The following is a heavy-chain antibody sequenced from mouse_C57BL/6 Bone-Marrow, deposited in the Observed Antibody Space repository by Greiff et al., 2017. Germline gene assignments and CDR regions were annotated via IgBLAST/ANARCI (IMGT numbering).Heavy chain of an antibody. CDR1: GYAFSSSW. J-gene: IGHJ4*01. D-gene: IGHD1-1*01. V-gene: IGHV1-82*01. Sequence: QVQLQQSGPELVKPGASVKISCKASGYAFSSSWMNWVKQRPGKGLEWIGRIYPGDGDTNYNGKFKGKATLTADKSSSTAYMQLSSLTSEDSAVSFCARDGRAPLDYWGQGTSVTVSS. CDR3: ARDGRAPLDY. CDR2: IYPGDGDT.